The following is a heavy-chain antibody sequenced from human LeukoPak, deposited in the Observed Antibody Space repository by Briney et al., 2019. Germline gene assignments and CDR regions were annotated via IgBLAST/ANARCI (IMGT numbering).Heavy chain of an antibody. V-gene: IGHV4-31*02. D-gene: IGHD2-2*01. CDR3: ARRAVPSANSRSHFDS. Sequence: SETLSLTCTVSGASINAANYYWTWIRQHPGKGPEWIGYIYYLGSVYYSPSLRSRVTISLATSQNQFSLEVSSVTAADTAIYFCARRAVPSANSRSHFDSWGPGILVTVSS. CDR2: IYYLGSV. J-gene: IGHJ4*02. CDR1: GASINAANYY.